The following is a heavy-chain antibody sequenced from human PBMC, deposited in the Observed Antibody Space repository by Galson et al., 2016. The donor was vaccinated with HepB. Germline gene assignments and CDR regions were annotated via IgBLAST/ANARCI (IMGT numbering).Heavy chain of an antibody. Sequence: SLRLSCAASGFTFSSYGMHWVRQAPGKGLEWVAFISYDGSNKKYADSVKGRFTISRDNSKKTLYLQMNSLRAEDTAVYYCASPSGRYSVHTFDLWGQGTMVTVSS. CDR1: GFTFSSYG. CDR2: ISYDGSNK. D-gene: IGHD1-26*01. V-gene: IGHV3-30*03. J-gene: IGHJ3*01. CDR3: ASPSGRYSVHTFDL.